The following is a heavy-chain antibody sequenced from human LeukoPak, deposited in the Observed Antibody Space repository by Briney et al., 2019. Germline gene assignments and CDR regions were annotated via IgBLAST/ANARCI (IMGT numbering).Heavy chain of an antibody. CDR1: GGSISTYY. D-gene: IGHD2-8*01. Sequence: SETLSLTCTVSGGSISTYYWSWIRQPPGKGLEWIGYIYYSGSTNYNPSLKSRVTISVDTSKNQFSLKLSSVTAADTAVYYCARGRLYRPTLDYWGQGTLVTVSS. CDR2: IYYSGST. V-gene: IGHV4-59*12. CDR3: ARGRLYRPTLDY. J-gene: IGHJ4*02.